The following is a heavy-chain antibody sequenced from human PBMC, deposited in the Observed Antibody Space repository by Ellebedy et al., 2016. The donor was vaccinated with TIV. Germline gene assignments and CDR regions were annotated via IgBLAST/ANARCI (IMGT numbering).Heavy chain of an antibody. J-gene: IGHJ4*02. CDR3: ARWAMVRGVN. CDR2: ISGSGGST. V-gene: IGHV3-23*01. Sequence: GESLKISCAASGFTFSSYAMSWVRQAPGKGLEWVSAISGSGGSTYYAASVKGRFTISRDNSKNTLYLQMNSLRAEDTAVYYCARWAMVRGVNWGQGTLVTVSS. D-gene: IGHD3-10*01. CDR1: GFTFSSYA.